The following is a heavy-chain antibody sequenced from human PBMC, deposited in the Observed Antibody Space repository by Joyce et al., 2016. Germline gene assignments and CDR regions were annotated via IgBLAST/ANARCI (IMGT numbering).Heavy chain of an antibody. Sequence: QVQLVQSGAEVKKPGASVKVSCKASGYTLIDNYIHWVRQAPGQGLEWMGWINPNNGGTDCAQKFQGRGAMTRDTSTSTVYMELSRLRSDDTAVYYCARAAFYYDLWSGEFDYWGQGTLVTVSS. CDR3: ARAAFYYDLWSGEFDY. CDR1: GYTLIDNY. CDR2: INPNNGGT. J-gene: IGHJ4*02. D-gene: IGHD3-3*01. V-gene: IGHV1-2*02.